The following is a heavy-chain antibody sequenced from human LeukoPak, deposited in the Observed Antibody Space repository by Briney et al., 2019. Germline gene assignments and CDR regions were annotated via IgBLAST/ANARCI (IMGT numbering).Heavy chain of an antibody. CDR2: ISGSGSST. CDR3: AKDQYCTSTSCYVGY. Sequence: GGSLRLSCAASGFPFSSYAMSWVRQAPGKGLEWVSGISGSGSSTFYADSVRGRSTISRDNSKNTLYLQMNSLRAEDTAVYYCAKDQYCTSTSCYVGYWGQGTLVTVSS. V-gene: IGHV3-23*01. D-gene: IGHD2-2*01. J-gene: IGHJ4*02. CDR1: GFPFSSYA.